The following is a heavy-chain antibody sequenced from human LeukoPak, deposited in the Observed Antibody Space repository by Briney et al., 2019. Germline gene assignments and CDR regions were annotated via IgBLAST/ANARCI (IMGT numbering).Heavy chain of an antibody. J-gene: IGHJ4*02. D-gene: IGHD6-19*01. CDR1: GFTFSSYA. Sequence: GGSLRLSCAASGFTFSSYAMHWVRQAPGKELEWVAVISYDGSNKYYADSVKGRFTISRDNSKNTLYLQMNSLRAEDTAVYYCARDPSTGVEYPYSSGWLRGYFDYWGQGTLVTVSS. CDR3: ARDPSTGVEYPYSSGWLRGYFDY. CDR2: ISYDGSNK. V-gene: IGHV3-30-3*01.